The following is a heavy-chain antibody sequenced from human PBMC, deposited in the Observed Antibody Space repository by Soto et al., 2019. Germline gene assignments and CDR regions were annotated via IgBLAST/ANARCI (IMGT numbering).Heavy chain of an antibody. D-gene: IGHD3-16*01. J-gene: IGHJ4*02. V-gene: IGHV4-34*01. CDR3: QGGDF. Sequence: SETLSLTCAVSGGSFRGYFWSWIRQSPDKGLEWIGEINDSGSTYYNPSFKSRLTISVDTSKSQVSLTLTSVTAADSAVYYCQGGDFWGQGTRVTVS. CDR1: GGSFRGYF. CDR2: INDSGST.